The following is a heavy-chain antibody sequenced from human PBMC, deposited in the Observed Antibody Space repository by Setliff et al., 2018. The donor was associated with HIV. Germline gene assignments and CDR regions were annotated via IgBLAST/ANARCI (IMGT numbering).Heavy chain of an antibody. CDR2: IIPILGIA. V-gene: IGHV1-69*10. Sequence: GASVKVSCKASGYTFTSYGISWVRQAPGQGLEWMGGIIPILGIANYAQKFQGRVTITADESTSTAYMELSSLRSEDTAVYYCARGSDSSGYDDYWGQGTLVTVSS. CDR3: ARGSDSSGYDDY. CDR1: GYTFTSYG. D-gene: IGHD3-22*01. J-gene: IGHJ4*02.